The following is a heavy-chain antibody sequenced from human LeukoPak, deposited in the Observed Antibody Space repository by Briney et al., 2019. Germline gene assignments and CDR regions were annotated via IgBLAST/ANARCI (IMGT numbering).Heavy chain of an antibody. V-gene: IGHV3-53*01. CDR2: IYSGGST. CDR3: ARGVYSSSSNYYYYYMDV. J-gene: IGHJ6*03. Sequence: GGSLRLSCAASGFTVSSNYMSWVRQAPGKGLEWVSVIYSGGSTYYADSVKGRFTISRDNSKNTLYLQMNSLRAEDTAVYYCARGVYSSSSNYYYYYMDVWGKGTTVTVSS. CDR1: GFTVSSNY. D-gene: IGHD6-6*01.